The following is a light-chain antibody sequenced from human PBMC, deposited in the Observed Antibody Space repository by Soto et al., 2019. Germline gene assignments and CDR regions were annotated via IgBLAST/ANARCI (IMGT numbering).Light chain of an antibody. CDR1: QSIGTS. CDR3: QQSYTAPFT. J-gene: IGKJ3*01. CDR2: SAS. Sequence: DFQMTQSPSSLSASVGDRVSITCRASQSIGTSLNWYQQKPGKAPKLLIYSASTLQGGGPSRFSGSGSGTDFTLTISSLQPEDFATYYFQQSYTAPFTFGPGTKVDVK. V-gene: IGKV1-39*01.